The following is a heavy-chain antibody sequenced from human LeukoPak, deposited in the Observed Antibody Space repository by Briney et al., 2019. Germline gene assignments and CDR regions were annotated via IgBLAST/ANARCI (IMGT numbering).Heavy chain of an antibody. Sequence: PGGSLRLSCAASGFTVSSNYMSWVRQAPGKGLEWVSVIYSGGSTYYADSVEGRFTISRDNSKNTLYLQMNSLRAEDTAVYYCARDYWNRNDAFDIWGQGTMVTVSS. CDR1: GFTVSSNY. D-gene: IGHD1-14*01. CDR2: IYSGGST. CDR3: ARDYWNRNDAFDI. J-gene: IGHJ3*02. V-gene: IGHV3-66*01.